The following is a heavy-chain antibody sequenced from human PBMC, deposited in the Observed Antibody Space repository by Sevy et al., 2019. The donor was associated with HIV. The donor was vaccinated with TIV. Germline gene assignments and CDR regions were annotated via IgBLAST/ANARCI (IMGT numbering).Heavy chain of an antibody. V-gene: IGHV3-30*18. CDR2: ISYDGSNK. Sequence: GGSLRLSCAASGFTFSSYGMHWVRQAPGKGLEWVAVISYDGSNKYYADSVKGRFTISRDNSKNTLYLQMNSLRAEDTAVYYCAKDPAGTTYYYYYYGMDVWGQGTTVTVSS. J-gene: IGHJ6*02. D-gene: IGHD1-7*01. CDR3: AKDPAGTTYYYYYYGMDV. CDR1: GFTFSSYG.